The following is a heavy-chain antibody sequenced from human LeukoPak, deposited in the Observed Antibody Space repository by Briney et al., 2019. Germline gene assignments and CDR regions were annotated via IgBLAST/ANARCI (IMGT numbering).Heavy chain of an antibody. CDR1: GYFISSGYY. CDR2: IHHSGFT. J-gene: IGHJ4*02. D-gene: IGHD3-22*01. Sequence: SETLSLTCAVSGYFISSGYYWGWIRQTPGKGLEWIGSIHHSGFTNYNPSLKSRVTISIDTSKNQFSLKLSSVTAADTAVYYCARKYYFDSSGYFYVDSWGQGTLVTVSS. CDR3: ARKYYFDSSGYFYVDS. V-gene: IGHV4-38-2*01.